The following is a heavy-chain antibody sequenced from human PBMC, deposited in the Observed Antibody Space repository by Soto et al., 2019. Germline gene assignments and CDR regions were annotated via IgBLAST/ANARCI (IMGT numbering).Heavy chain of an antibody. J-gene: IGHJ5*02. V-gene: IGHV4-59*01. CDR1: GGSISSYY. CDR2: VSSTGST. D-gene: IGHD3-22*01. CDR3: ARFSPPRKSYDSNPGWFDP. Sequence: PSETLSLTCTVSGGSISSYYWTWIRQSPGKGLEWIVYVSSTGSTNYNPSLKSRLTMSLDTSTNEVSLSLTSVTAADAAVYFCARFSPPRKSYDSNPGWFDPWGQGIMVTVSS.